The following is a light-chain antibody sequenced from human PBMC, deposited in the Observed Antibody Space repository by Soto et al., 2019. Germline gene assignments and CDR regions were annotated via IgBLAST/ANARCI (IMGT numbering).Light chain of an antibody. CDR1: QSVSSN. J-gene: IGKJ4*01. CDR2: GAS. V-gene: IGKV3-15*01. CDR3: QQYNNWPLT. Sequence: EIVMTQSPATLSVSQGERATISCRASQSVSSNLAWYQQNPGQAPRLLIYGASTRATGIPARFSGSGSGTEFTLTISSLQSEDFAVYYCQQYNNWPLTFGGGTKVEIK.